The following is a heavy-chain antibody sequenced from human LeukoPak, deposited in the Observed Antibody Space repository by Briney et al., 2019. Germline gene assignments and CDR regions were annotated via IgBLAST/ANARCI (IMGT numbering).Heavy chain of an antibody. D-gene: IGHD3-16*01. CDR3: ARLTPPFDY. V-gene: IGHV3-74*01. J-gene: IGHJ4*02. CDR2: INSDGSST. Sequence: GGSLRLSCAASGFTFSSYWMHWFRQAPGKGLVWVARINSDGSSTNYADSVKGRFTISRDNAESTLYLQMNSLRAEDTAVYYCARLTPPFDYWGQGTLVTVSS. CDR1: GFTFSSYW.